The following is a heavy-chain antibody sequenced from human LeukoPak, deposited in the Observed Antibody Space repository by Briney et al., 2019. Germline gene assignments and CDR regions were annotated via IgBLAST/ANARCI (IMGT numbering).Heavy chain of an antibody. J-gene: IGHJ4*02. CDR3: AREIGDIVVVPAATLLDY. V-gene: IGHV1-46*01. CDR1: GYTFTSYY. CDR2: INPSGGST. Sequence: GASVKVSCKASGYTFTSYYMHWVRQAPGQGLEWMGIINPSGGSTSYAQKFQGRVTMTRDTSTSTVYMELSSLRSEDTAVYYCAREIGDIVVVPAATLLDYWGQGTLVTVSS. D-gene: IGHD2-2*01.